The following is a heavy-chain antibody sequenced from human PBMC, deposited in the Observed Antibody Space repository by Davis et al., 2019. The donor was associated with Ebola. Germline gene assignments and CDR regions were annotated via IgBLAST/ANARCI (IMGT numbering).Heavy chain of an antibody. J-gene: IGHJ4*02. Sequence: PGGFLRLSCAASGFTFSSYAMHWVRQAPGKGLEWVAVISYDGSNKYYADSVKGRFTISRDNSKNTLYLQMNSLRAEDTAVYYCARGLGIPGQFDYWGQGTLVTVSS. CDR3: ARGLGIPGQFDY. V-gene: IGHV3-30-3*01. CDR2: ISYDGSNK. D-gene: IGHD7-27*01. CDR1: GFTFSSYA.